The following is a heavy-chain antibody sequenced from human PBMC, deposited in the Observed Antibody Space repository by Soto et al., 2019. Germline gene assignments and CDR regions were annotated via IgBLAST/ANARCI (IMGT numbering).Heavy chain of an antibody. J-gene: IGHJ4*02. CDR3: ARRLYGDYDY. CDR1: GYSFTTSG. CDR2: ISTYNGNT. Sequence: ASVKVSGKASGYSFTTSGTTWVRQAPGQGLEWMGWISTYNGNTNYAQKLQDRVTLTTDTSTSTAYMELRSLRSDDTAVYYCARRLYGDYDYWGQGTLVTVSS. V-gene: IGHV1-18*01. D-gene: IGHD4-17*01.